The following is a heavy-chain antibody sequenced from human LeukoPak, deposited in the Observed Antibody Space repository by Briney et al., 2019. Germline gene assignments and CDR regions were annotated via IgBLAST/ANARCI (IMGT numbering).Heavy chain of an antibody. V-gene: IGHV1-2*04. CDR1: GYTFTGYY. Sequence: ASVKVSRKASGYTFTGYYMHWVRQAPGQGLEWMGWINPNSGGTNYAQKFQGWVTMTRDTSISTAYMELSRLRSDDTAVYYCARSYMVYYYYGMDVWGQGTTVTVSS. J-gene: IGHJ6*02. D-gene: IGHD3-10*01. CDR3: ARSYMVYYYYGMDV. CDR2: INPNSGGT.